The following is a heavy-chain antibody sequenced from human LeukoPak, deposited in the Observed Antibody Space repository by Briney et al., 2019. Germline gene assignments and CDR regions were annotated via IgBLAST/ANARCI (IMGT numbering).Heavy chain of an antibody. CDR3: ARQGGTLNWFDP. CDR2: IYDSGSA. V-gene: IGHV4-30-4*01. J-gene: IGHJ5*02. D-gene: IGHD1-7*01. CDR1: GGSICSGDYY. Sequence: SQTLSLTCTVSGGSICSGDYYWSWIRQPPGKGLECIGYIYDSGSAYYNPSLKSRVTISVDTSKDQFSLKLSSVTAADTAVYYCARQGGTLNWFDPWGQGTLVTVSS.